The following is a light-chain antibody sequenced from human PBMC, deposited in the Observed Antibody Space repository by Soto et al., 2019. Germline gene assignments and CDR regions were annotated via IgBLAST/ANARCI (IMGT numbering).Light chain of an antibody. J-gene: IGLJ1*01. CDR2: EVY. CDR3: ISYVGANSYV. Sequence: QSVLTQPPSASGSPGHSVTISCTGTSSDVGGYNYVSWYQQHPGKAPKLIIYEVYKRPSGVPDRFSGSKSGNTAALTVSGLQAEEEADYSCISYVGANSYVFGIGTKVTLL. CDR1: SSDVGGYNY. V-gene: IGLV2-8*01.